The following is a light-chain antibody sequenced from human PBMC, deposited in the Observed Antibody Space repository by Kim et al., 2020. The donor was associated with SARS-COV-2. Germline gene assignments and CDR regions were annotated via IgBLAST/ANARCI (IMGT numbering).Light chain of an antibody. V-gene: IGKV3-20*01. J-gene: IGKJ4*01. CDR3: QQYRDSPPVGNT. CDR1: QSITSY. CDR2: GAS. Sequence: EIVLTQSPGTLSLSPGETATLSCRASQSITSYLAWYQHKPGQAPRLLIYGASRRATGIPDRFSGSGSGTDFTLRINRLEPEGFAVYYCQQYRDSPPVGNTFGGGTKVDIK.